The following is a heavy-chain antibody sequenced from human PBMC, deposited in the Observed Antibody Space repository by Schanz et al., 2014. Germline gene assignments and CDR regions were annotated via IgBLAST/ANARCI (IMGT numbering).Heavy chain of an antibody. D-gene: IGHD3-10*01. Sequence: EVQLLESGGGLVQPGGSLRLSCAASGFTFGDYAMCWVRQAPGKGLEWVSAISGGGGTTYYTDSVKGRFTISRDNSKSTLYLQMNSLRAEDTAVYYCAKDGPGCSGSYSADGGMDVWGQGTTVTVSS. CDR2: ISGGGGTT. J-gene: IGHJ6*02. CDR1: GFTFGDYA. CDR3: AKDGPGCSGSYSADGGMDV. V-gene: IGHV3-23*01.